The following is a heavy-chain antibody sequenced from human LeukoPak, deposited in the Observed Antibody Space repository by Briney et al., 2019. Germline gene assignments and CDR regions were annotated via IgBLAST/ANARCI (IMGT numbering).Heavy chain of an antibody. CDR3: ARDRDRGVPFDY. D-gene: IGHD3-10*01. CDR2: ISSSGSTI. J-gene: IGHJ4*02. CDR1: GFTFSSYE. V-gene: IGHV3-48*03. Sequence: PGGSLRLSCAASGFTFSSYEMNWVRQAPGKGLEWVSYISSSGSTIYYADSVKGRFTISRDNAKNSLYLQMNSLRAEDTAVYYCARDRDRGVPFDYWAREPWSPSPQ.